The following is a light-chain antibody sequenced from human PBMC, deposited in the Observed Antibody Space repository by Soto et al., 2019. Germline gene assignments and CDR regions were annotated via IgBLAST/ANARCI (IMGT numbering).Light chain of an antibody. CDR2: DAS. J-gene: IGKJ1*01. V-gene: IGKV3-15*01. CDR1: RGISSN. CDR3: QQYATSPWT. Sequence: IVMTQSPATLSVSPGERATLSCRASRGISSNLAWYQQKPGQAPRLLIYDASTRATGIPARFSGSGSGTEFTLTISRLDPEDSAVYYCQQYATSPWTFGQGTKVDI.